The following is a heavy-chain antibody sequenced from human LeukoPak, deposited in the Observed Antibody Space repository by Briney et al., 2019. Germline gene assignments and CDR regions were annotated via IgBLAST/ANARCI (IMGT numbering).Heavy chain of an antibody. CDR1: GGTFSSYA. Sequence: ASVKVSWKASGGTFSSYAISWVRQAPGQGLEWMGGIIPIFGTANYAQKFQGRVTIIADKSTSTAYMELSSLRSEDTAVYYCARDRNPGEINIMDVWGKGTTVTVSS. CDR3: ARDRNPGEINIMDV. CDR2: IIPIFGTA. D-gene: IGHD3-10*01. V-gene: IGHV1-69*06. J-gene: IGHJ6*04.